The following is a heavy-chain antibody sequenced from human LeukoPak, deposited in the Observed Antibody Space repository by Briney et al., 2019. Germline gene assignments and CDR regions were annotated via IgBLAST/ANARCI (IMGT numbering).Heavy chain of an antibody. D-gene: IGHD6-13*01. J-gene: IGHJ4*02. CDR3: ATFPAQYSSSWYYFDY. V-gene: IGHV1-24*01. Sequence: ASVKVSCKVSGYTLTELSMHWVRQAPGKGLEWMGGFDPEDGETIYAQKFQGRVTMTEDTSTDTAYMEPSSLRSEDTAVYYCATFPAQYSSSWYYFDYWGQGTLVTVSS. CDR2: FDPEDGET. CDR1: GYTLTELS.